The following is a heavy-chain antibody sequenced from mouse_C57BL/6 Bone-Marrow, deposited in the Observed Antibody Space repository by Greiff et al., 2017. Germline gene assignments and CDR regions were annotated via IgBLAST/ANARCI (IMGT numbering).Heavy chain of an antibody. CDR1: GYTFTDYN. CDR2: INPNNGGT. J-gene: IGHJ4*01. Sequence: EVQLQQSGPELVKPGASVKMSCKASGYTFTDYNMNWVKQSHGKSLEWIGYINPNNGGTSYNQKFKGKATLTVDKSSSTAYMELSSLTSEDSAVYYCARSRDQSVPFAMGYWGNGTSVTVAS. CDR3: ARSRDQSVPFAMGY. V-gene: IGHV1-22*01.